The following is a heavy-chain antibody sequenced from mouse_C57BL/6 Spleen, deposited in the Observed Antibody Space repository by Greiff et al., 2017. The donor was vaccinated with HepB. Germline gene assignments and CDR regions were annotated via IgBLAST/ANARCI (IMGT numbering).Heavy chain of an antibody. D-gene: IGHD1-1*01. CDR3: FYGRSYSWYFDV. CDR2: IHPADSDT. J-gene: IGHJ1*03. Sequence: QVQLQQPGPELVKPGASVKVSCKASGYTFTSYWMHWVKQRPGQGLEWIGRIHPADSDTNYNQKFKGKATLTVDKSSSTAYMQLSSLTSEDSAVCYCFYGRSYSWYFDVWGTGTTVTVSS. V-gene: IGHV1-74*01. CDR1: GYTFTSYW.